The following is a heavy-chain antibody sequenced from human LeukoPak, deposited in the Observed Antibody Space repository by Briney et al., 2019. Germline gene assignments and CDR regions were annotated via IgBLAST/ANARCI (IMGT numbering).Heavy chain of an antibody. J-gene: IGHJ4*02. Sequence: SETLSLTCAVYGGSFSGYYWSWIRQPPGKGLEWIGEINHSGSTNYNPSLKSRVTISVDTSKNQFSLKLSSVTAADTAVYYCARRGEGGWTSYNFDYWGQGTLVTVSS. CDR3: ARRGEGGWTSYNFDY. V-gene: IGHV4-34*01. CDR2: INHSGST. D-gene: IGHD6-19*01. CDR1: GGSFSGYY.